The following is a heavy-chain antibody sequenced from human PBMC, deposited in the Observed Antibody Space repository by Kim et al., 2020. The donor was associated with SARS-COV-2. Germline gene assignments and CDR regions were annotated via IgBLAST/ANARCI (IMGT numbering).Heavy chain of an antibody. V-gene: IGHV4-39*01. Sequence: SETLSLTCTVSGGSISSSSYYWGWIRQPPGKGLEWIGSIYYSGSTYYNPSLKSRVTISVDTSKNKFSLKLSSVTAADTAVYYCARHLSSWFDPWGQGTLVTVSS. CDR2: IYYSGST. CDR3: ARHLSSWFDP. J-gene: IGHJ5*02. CDR1: GGSISSSSYY.